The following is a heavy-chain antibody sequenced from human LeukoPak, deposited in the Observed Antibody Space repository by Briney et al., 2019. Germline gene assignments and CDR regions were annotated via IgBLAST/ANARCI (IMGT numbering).Heavy chain of an antibody. J-gene: IGHJ6*02. D-gene: IGHD2-21*02. Sequence: GGSLRLSCAASGFTFSSYSMNWVRQAPGKGLEWVSSISSSSSYIYYADSVKGRFTISRDNAKSSLYLQMNSLRAEDTAVYCCARDREGDWEGMDVWGQGTTVTVSS. CDR2: ISSSSSYI. V-gene: IGHV3-21*01. CDR1: GFTFSSYS. CDR3: ARDREGDWEGMDV.